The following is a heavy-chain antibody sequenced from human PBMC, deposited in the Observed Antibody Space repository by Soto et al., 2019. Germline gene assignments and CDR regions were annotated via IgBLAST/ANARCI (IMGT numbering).Heavy chain of an antibody. J-gene: IGHJ4*02. CDR1: GFPFSSYS. V-gene: IGHV3-21*01. Sequence: PGVSLSLSCAASGFPFSSYSMNWVRQAPGQGLEWVSSISSSSSYIYYADSVKGRFTISRDNAKNSLYLQMNSLRAEDTAVYYCATLSDLGFDYWCQGNLVTV. D-gene: IGHD3-16*01. CDR2: ISSSSSYI. CDR3: ATLSDLGFDY.